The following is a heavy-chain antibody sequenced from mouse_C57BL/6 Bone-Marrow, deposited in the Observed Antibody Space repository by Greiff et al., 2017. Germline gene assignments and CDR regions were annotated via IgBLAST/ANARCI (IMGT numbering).Heavy chain of an antibody. D-gene: IGHD1-1*01. V-gene: IGHV1-80*01. Sequence: QVQLKQSGAELVKPGASVKISCKASGYAFSSYWMNWVKQRPGKGLEWIGQIYPGDGDTNYNGKFKGKATLTADKSSSTAYMQLSSLTSEDSAVYFCARGGDYYGSSPFYFDYWGQGTTLTVSS. CDR2: IYPGDGDT. CDR1: GYAFSSYW. CDR3: ARGGDYYGSSPFYFDY. J-gene: IGHJ2*01.